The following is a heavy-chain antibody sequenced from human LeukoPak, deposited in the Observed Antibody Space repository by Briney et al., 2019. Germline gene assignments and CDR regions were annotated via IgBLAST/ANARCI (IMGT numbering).Heavy chain of an antibody. Sequence: SVKVSCKASGGTFSSYAISWERQAPGQGLEWMGGIIPIFGTANYAQKFQGRVTISADESTSTAYMELSSLRSEDTAVYYCARVLLYDSSDFDYWGQGTLVTVSS. D-gene: IGHD3-22*01. J-gene: IGHJ4*02. V-gene: IGHV1-69*13. CDR3: ARVLLYDSSDFDY. CDR1: GGTFSSYA. CDR2: IIPIFGTA.